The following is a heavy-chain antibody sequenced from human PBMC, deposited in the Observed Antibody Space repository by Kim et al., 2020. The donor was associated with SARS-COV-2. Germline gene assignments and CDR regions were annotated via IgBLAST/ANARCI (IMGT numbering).Heavy chain of an antibody. D-gene: IGHD6-13*01. J-gene: IGHJ4*02. CDR2: ISYDGSNK. Sequence: GGSLRLSCAASGFTFSSYGMHWVRQAPGKGLEWVAVISYDGSNKYYADSVKGRFTISRDNSKNTLYLQMNSLRAEDTALYYCAKDGRRAAASNWGQGTLVTVSS. CDR3: AKDGRRAAASN. V-gene: IGHV3-30*18. CDR1: GFTFSSYG.